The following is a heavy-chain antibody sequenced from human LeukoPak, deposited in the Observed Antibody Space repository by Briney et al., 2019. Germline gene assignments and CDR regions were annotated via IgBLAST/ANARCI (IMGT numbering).Heavy chain of an antibody. CDR1: GFTFSSYW. J-gene: IGHJ4*02. Sequence: GGSLRLPCAASGFTFSSYWMSWVRQAPGKGLEWVANIKQDGSEKYYVDSVKGGFTISRDNAKNSLYLQMNSLRAEDTAVYYCATDIVVATKWGQGTLVTVSS. V-gene: IGHV3-7*01. CDR2: IKQDGSEK. CDR3: ATDIVVATK. D-gene: IGHD2-15*01.